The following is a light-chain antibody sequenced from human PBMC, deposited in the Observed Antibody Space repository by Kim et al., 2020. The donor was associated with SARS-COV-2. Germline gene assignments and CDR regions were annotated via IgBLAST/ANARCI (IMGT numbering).Light chain of an antibody. CDR1: QSVTSTY. CDR3: QQFDGSPSVT. V-gene: IGKV3-20*01. CDR2: AAS. J-gene: IGKJ2*01. Sequence: SPGERATLSCRASQSVTSTYLAWYQQKPGQAPRLLISAASSRAAGIPDRFSGSGSGTEFTLTISRLEPEDFAVYYCQQFDGSPSVTFGQGTKLEI.